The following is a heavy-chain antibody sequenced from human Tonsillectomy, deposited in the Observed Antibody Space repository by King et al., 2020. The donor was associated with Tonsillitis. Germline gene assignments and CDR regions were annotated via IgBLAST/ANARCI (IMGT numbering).Heavy chain of an antibody. CDR2: FDPL. CDR1: GYTFTELS. CDR3: ATVSTPLGEFSHIGYYFDY. D-gene: IGHD3-16*02. V-gene: IGHV1-24*01. J-gene: IGHJ4*02. Sequence: QLVQSGAEVKKPGASVKVSCKVSGYTFTELSIHWVRQAPGKGLEWMGGFDPLYAQKFQGRVTMTEDTSTDTAYMELSSLRFEDTAVYYCATVSTPLGEFSHIGYYFDYWGQGTLVTVSS.